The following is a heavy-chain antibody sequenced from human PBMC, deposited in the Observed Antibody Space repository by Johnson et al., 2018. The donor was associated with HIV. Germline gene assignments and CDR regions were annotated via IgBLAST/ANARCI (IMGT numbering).Heavy chain of an antibody. Sequence: FTFSSYAMHWVRQAPGKGLEWVAVISYDGSNKYYADSVKGRFTISRDNSKNTLYLQMNSLRAEDTAVYYCASRYTVDAFDIWGQGTMVTVSS. J-gene: IGHJ3*02. V-gene: IGHV3-30-3*01. CDR3: ASRYTVDAFDI. CDR2: ISYDGSNK. D-gene: IGHD1-1*01. CDR1: FTFSSYA.